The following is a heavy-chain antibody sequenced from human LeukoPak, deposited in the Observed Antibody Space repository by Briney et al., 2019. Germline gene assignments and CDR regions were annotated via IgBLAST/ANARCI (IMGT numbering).Heavy chain of an antibody. D-gene: IGHD5-18*01. CDR3: AKESPTYSYGLLHFDY. CDR2: IRYDGSNK. Sequence: GSLRLSCAASGFTFSSYGMHWVRQAPGKGLEWVAFIRYDGSNKYYADSVKGRFTISRDNSKNTLYLQMNSLRAEDTAVYYCAKESPTYSYGLLHFDYWGQGTLVTVSS. CDR1: GFTFSSYG. J-gene: IGHJ4*02. V-gene: IGHV3-30*02.